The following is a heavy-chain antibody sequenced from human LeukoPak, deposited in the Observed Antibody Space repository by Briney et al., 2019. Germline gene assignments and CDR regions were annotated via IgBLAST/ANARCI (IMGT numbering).Heavy chain of an antibody. V-gene: IGHV3-21*01. CDR3: ARDSNPASWVTDAFDI. Sequence: GGSLRLSCAASGFTFSSYSMNWVRQAPGKGLEWVSSISISWTYIYYADSVKGRFTNSRDNARNSLYLQMNSLRAEDTAVYYCARDSNPASWVTDAFDIWGQGTMVTVSS. J-gene: IGHJ3*02. CDR2: ISISWTYI. D-gene: IGHD2-2*01. CDR1: GFTFSSYS.